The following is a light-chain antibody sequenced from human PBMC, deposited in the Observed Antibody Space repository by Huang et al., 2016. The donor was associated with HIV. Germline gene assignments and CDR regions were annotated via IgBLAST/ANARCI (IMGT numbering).Light chain of an antibody. V-gene: IGKV3-15*01. J-gene: IGKJ4*01. CDR2: DAS. Sequence: EIEMTQSTATLFVSPGERATLSCRASHSVDSDLAWYQQKPGQAPRLLIYDASTRATGISAKFNGTGSGTEFSLSITNLQSEDFAVYYCQQYNDWPPLTFGGGTKVEI. CDR1: HSVDSD. CDR3: QQYNDWPPLT.